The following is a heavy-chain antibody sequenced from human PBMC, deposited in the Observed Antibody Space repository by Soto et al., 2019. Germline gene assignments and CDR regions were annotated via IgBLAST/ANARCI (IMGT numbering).Heavy chain of an antibody. Sequence: QVQLVESGGGVVQPGGSLRLSCAASGFTFSSFALHWVRQAPGKGLEWVAVISSDGRNKYYADSVKGRFTISRDASKNTLYLQMNSLRAEDTAVYYCAKGGGPLVVVVAALSYWGEGTLVTVSS. CDR2: ISSDGRNK. J-gene: IGHJ4*02. CDR3: AKGGGPLVVVVAALSY. CDR1: GFTFSSFA. D-gene: IGHD2-15*01. V-gene: IGHV3-30*18.